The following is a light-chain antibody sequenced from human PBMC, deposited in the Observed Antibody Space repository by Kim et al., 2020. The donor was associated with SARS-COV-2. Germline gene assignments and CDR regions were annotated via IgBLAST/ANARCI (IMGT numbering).Light chain of an antibody. CDR2: AAS. J-gene: IGKJ1*01. CDR1: QGISSY. V-gene: IGKV1-8*01. CDR3: QQYYSYLRT. Sequence: AIRMTQSPSSFSGSTGDRVTITCRASQGISSYLAWYQQKPGKAPKLLIYAASTLQSGVPSRFSGSGSGTDFTLTISSLQSEDFATYYCQQYYSYLRTFGQGTKVDIK.